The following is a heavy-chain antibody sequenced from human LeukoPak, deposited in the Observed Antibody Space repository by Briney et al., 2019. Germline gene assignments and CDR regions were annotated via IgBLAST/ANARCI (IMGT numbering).Heavy chain of an antibody. Sequence: GGSLRLSCAASGFTFSDYYMSWIRQAPGKGLEWVSYISSSGSTIYYADSVKGRFTISRDNSRNTLYLQMNSLRAEDTAVYYCARGLSGDDAFDIWGQGTMVTVSS. D-gene: IGHD2/OR15-2a*01. CDR1: GFTFSDYY. V-gene: IGHV3-11*04. J-gene: IGHJ3*02. CDR3: ARGLSGDDAFDI. CDR2: ISSSGSTI.